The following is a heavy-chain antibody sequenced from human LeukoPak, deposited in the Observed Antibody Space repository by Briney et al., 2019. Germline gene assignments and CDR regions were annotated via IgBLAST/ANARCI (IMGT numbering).Heavy chain of an antibody. D-gene: IGHD3-10*01. J-gene: IGHJ5*02. CDR3: ARHEIPPYSGSYYTWWFDP. CDR2: IYYSGST. Sequence: PSETLSLTCTVPGGSISSYYWSWIRQPPGKGLEWIGYIYYSGSTNYNPSLKSRVTISVDTSKNQFSLKLSSVTAADTAVYYCARHEIPPYSGSYYTWWFDPWGQGTLVTVSS. V-gene: IGHV4-59*08. CDR1: GGSISSYY.